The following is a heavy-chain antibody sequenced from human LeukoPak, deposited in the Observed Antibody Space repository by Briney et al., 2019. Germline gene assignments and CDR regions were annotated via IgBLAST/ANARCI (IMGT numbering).Heavy chain of an antibody. V-gene: IGHV4-4*07. Sequence: SETLSLTCGVSGASMSNYFWNWIRQSAGKGLEWIGRIYSSGTTDYNPSLKSRVTLSVDMSKNQFSLKLKSVTAADTAVYYCARATDSSVNTAFD. CDR1: GASMSNYF. J-gene: IGHJ3*02. D-gene: IGHD3-22*01. CDR2: IYSSGTT. CDR3: ARATDSSVNTAFD.